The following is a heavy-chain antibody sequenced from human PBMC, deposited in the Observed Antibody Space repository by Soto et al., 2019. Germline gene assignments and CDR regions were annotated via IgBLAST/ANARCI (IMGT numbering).Heavy chain of an antibody. D-gene: IGHD2-2*02. V-gene: IGHV3-30-3*01. CDR2: ISYDGSNK. Sequence: PGGSLRLSCAASGFTFSSYAMHWVRQAPGKGLEWVAVISYDGSNKYYADSVKGRFTISRDNSKNTLYLQMNSLRAEDTAVYYCARSLGLPAAICLDYWGQGTLVTVSS. CDR3: ARSLGLPAAICLDY. J-gene: IGHJ4*02. CDR1: GFTFSSYA.